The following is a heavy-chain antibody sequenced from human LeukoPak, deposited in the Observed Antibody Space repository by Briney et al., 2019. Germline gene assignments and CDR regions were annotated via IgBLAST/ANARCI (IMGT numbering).Heavy chain of an antibody. CDR1: GYTFTSYG. Sequence: ASVKVSCKASGYTFTSYGISWVRQAPGQGLEWMGWISAYNDNTNYAQKLQGRVTMTTDTSTSTAYMELRSLRSDDTAVYYCARDDIVVVVAAPGYFDYWGQGTLVTVSS. D-gene: IGHD2-15*01. CDR2: ISAYNDNT. J-gene: IGHJ4*02. CDR3: ARDDIVVVVAAPGYFDY. V-gene: IGHV1-18*01.